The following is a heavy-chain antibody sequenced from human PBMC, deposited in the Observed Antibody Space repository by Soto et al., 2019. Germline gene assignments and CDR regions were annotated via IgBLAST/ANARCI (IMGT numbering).Heavy chain of an antibody. Sequence: PGESLKISCKGSGYSFSSHWIGWVRQMPGKGLEWMGIIFPGDSDTRYSPSFQGQVTISADKSTNIASLKLSSVTAADTAVYYCARDRRSSPAYYYYGMDVWGQGTTVTVSS. D-gene: IGHD6-13*01. CDR1: GYSFSSHW. CDR3: ARDRRSSPAYYYYGMDV. CDR2: IFPGDSDT. V-gene: IGHV5-51*01. J-gene: IGHJ6*02.